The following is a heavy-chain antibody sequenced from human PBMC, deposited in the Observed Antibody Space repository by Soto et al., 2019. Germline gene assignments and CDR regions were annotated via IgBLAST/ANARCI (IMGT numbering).Heavy chain of an antibody. V-gene: IGHV1-18*01. CDR2: ISAYNGNT. CDR1: GYTFTSYG. CDR3: ARSCGGDCYASNFDY. D-gene: IGHD2-21*02. J-gene: IGHJ4*02. Sequence: ASVKVSCKASGYTFTSYGISWVRQAPGQGLEWMGWISAYNGNTNYAQKLQGRVTMTTDTSTSTAYMELRSLRSDDTAVYYCARSCGGDCYASNFDYWGQGTLVTVS.